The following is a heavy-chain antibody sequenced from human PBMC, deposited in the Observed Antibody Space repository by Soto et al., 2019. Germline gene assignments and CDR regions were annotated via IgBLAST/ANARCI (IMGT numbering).Heavy chain of an antibody. CDR1: GFTFSSYS. D-gene: IGHD3-3*01. CDR2: ISGSGGST. J-gene: IGHJ6*03. Sequence: EVQLLESGGGLVQPGGSLRLSCAASGFTFSSYSMSWVRQAPGKGLECVSSISGSGGSTYYADSVKGRFTISRDNYKHTLDLQMNSLRAEDSSVYYCAKECYDFWSGYYRYYYYYYMDVWGKGTKGTGSS. V-gene: IGHV3-23*01. CDR3: AKECYDFWSGYYRYYYYYYMDV.